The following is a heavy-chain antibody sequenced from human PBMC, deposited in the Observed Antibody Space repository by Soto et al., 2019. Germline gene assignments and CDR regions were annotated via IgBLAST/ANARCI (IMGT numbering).Heavy chain of an antibody. D-gene: IGHD5-12*01. CDR2: ISGTRGRQRNT. J-gene: IGHJ5*02. V-gene: IGHV3-23*01. CDR3: AKTMSQLGGYDVNWLAP. Sequence: EVYLLESGGDLVQPGMSLRLSCAASGFIFSDYAMTWVRQAPGKGLEWVSTISGTRGRQRNTFYTASVKGRFTVTRDKYKNTLFLQMSSLRVEDTAVYYCAKTMSQLGGYDVNWLAPWGQGTLVTVSS. CDR1: GFIFSDYA.